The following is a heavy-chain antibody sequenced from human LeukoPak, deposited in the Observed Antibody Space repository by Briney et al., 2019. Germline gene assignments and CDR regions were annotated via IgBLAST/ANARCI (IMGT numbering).Heavy chain of an antibody. CDR1: GFTFDDYA. CDR3: AKGARSSSGYTTD. V-gene: IGHV3-9*01. Sequence: PGGSLRLSYAASGFTFDDYAMHWVRQAPGKGLEWVSGISWNSGSIGYADSVKGRLTISRDNAKNSLFLQMNSLKTEDTAFYYCAKGARSSSGYTTDWGQGILVTVSS. J-gene: IGHJ4*02. D-gene: IGHD3-22*01. CDR2: ISWNSGSI.